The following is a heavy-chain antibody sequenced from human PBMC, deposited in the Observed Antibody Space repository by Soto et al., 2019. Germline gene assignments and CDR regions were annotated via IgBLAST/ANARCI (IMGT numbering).Heavy chain of an antibody. CDR2: IYYSGST. CDR3: ATRAADYDFWSGYYSYYYYMDV. CDR1: GGSISSYY. V-gene: IGHV4-59*08. Sequence: QVQLQESGPGLVKPSETLSLTCTVSGGSISSYYWSWIRQPPGKGLEWIGYIYYSGSTNYNPSLKSRVTTPEDTSKNHVYLTLSYPTAADAAVYYCATRAADYDFWSGYYSYYYYMDVWGKGTTVTVSS. D-gene: IGHD3-3*01. J-gene: IGHJ6*03.